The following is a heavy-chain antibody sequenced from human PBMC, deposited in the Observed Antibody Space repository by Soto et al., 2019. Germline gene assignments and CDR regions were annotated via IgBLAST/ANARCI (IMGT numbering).Heavy chain of an antibody. J-gene: IGHJ5*02. D-gene: IGHD2-15*01. CDR3: VRGGGGGLFDP. CDR2: ISGSGKDT. CDR1: GFTFSNYR. V-gene: IGHV3-21*06. Sequence: VGSLRLSCATSGFTFSNYRMNWVRQAPGKGLEWVASISGSGKDTFYRDSVKGRFTISRDNAESSLFLQMMSLTADDTAIYYCVRGGGGGLFDPWGQGPMVTVSS.